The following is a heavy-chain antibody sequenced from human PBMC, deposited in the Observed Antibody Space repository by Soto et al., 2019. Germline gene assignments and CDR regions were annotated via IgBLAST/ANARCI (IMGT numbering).Heavy chain of an antibody. CDR2: ISYDGSNK. Sequence: QVQLVESGGGVVQPGRSLRLSYAASGFTFSSYAMHWVRQAPGKGLEWVAVISYDGSNKYYADSVKGRFTISRDNSKNTLYLQMNSLRAEDTAVYYCANGGAYWGQGTLVTVSS. V-gene: IGHV3-30-3*01. CDR3: ANGGAY. J-gene: IGHJ4*02. D-gene: IGHD3-10*01. CDR1: GFTFSSYA.